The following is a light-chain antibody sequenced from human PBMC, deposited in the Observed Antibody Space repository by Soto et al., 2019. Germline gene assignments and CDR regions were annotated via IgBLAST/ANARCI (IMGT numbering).Light chain of an antibody. CDR1: SSNIGSNT. V-gene: IGLV1-44*01. CDR2: SNN. J-gene: IGLJ2*01. CDR3: AAWDDSLNAVV. Sequence: QSVLTQPPSASGTPGQRVTISCSGSSSNIGSNTVNWYQQLPGTAPKLLSYSNNQRPSGVPDRFSGSKSGTSASLAISGLQSEDDGDYYCAAWDDSLNAVVFGGGTKLTVL.